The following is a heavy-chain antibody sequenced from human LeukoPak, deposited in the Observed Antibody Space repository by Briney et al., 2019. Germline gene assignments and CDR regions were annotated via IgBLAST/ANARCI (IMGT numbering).Heavy chain of an antibody. CDR2: INTNTGNP. CDR3: ASSPILFSSSWYASYYYYGMDV. D-gene: IGHD6-13*01. J-gene: IGHJ6*02. V-gene: IGHV7-4-1*02. Sequence: ASVKVSCKASGGTFSSYAISWVRQAPGQGLEWMGWINTNTGNPTYAQGFTGRFVFSLDTSVSTAYLQISSLKAEDTAVYYCASSPILFSSSWYASYYYYGMDVWGQGTTVTVSS. CDR1: GGTFSSYA.